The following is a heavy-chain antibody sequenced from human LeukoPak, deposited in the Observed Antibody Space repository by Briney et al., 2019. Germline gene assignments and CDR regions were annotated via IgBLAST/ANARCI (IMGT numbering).Heavy chain of an antibody. CDR3: ARDVATSGWYTFDY. V-gene: IGHV6-1*01. CDR1: GDSVSSINGA. D-gene: IGHD6-19*01. J-gene: IGHJ4*02. CDR2: TYYRSKWYY. Sequence: SQTLSVTCVISGDSVSSINGAWNWVRQSPSRGLEWLGRTYYRSKWYYDYASSIQGRISINPDASKNQFSLLLHSVTPEDTVVYYCARDVATSGWYTFDYWGQGSLVTVSS.